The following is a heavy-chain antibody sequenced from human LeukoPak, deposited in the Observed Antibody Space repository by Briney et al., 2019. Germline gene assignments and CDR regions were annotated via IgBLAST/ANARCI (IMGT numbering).Heavy chain of an antibody. CDR1: VGSISSYY. CDR2: IYYSGST. Sequence: PSETLSLTCTVSVGSISSYYWSWTRQPPGKGLEWIGYIYYSGSTNYNPSLKSRVTISVDTSKNQFSLKLSSVTAADTAVYYCAREASDAFDIWGQGTMVTVSS. CDR3: AREASDAFDI. V-gene: IGHV4-59*12. J-gene: IGHJ3*02.